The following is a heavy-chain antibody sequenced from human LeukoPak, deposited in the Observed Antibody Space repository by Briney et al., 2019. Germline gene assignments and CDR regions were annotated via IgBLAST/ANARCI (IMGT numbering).Heavy chain of an antibody. V-gene: IGHV4-34*01. CDR2: INHSGST. J-gene: IGHJ4*02. D-gene: IGHD6-19*01. CDR3: ARMEAAAVAGFDY. CDR1: GGSFSGYY. Sequence: NPSETLSLTCAVYGGSFSGYYWSWIRQPPGKGLEWIGEINHSGSTNYNPSLKSRVTISVDTSKNQFSLKLSSVTAADTAVYYCARMEAAAVAGFDYWGQGTLVTVSS.